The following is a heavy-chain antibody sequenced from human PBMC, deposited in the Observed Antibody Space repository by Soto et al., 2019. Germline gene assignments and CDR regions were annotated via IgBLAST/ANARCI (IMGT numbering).Heavy chain of an antibody. Sequence: QLQLQESGTGLVKPSQTLSLTSAVSGGSISSGGYSWSWVRQPPGKGLEWIGYIYHSGSTYYNPSLKSRVTISVDRSKNQFSLKLSSVTAADTAVYYCAGGIAARPLGYWGQVTLVTVSS. D-gene: IGHD6-6*01. J-gene: IGHJ4*02. CDR2: IYHSGST. CDR3: AGGIAARPLGY. V-gene: IGHV4-30-2*01. CDR1: GGSISSGGYS.